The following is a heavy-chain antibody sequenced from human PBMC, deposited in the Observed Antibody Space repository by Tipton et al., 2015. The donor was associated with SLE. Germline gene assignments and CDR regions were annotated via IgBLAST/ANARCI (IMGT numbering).Heavy chain of an antibody. CDR3: ARHAAGLWSGYYPY. CDR1: GFTVSSNY. Sequence: SLRLSCAASGFTVSSNYMSWVRQAPGKGLEWVSVIYSGGSTYYADSVKGRFTISRDNSKNQFSLKLSSVTAADPAVYYCARHAAGLWSGYYPYWGQGTLVTVSS. D-gene: IGHD3-3*01. V-gene: IGHV3-66*04. CDR2: IYSGGST. J-gene: IGHJ4*02.